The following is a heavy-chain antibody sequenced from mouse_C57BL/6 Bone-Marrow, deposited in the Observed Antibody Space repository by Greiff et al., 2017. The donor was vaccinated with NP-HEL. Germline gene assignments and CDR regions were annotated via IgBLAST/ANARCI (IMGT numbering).Heavy chain of an antibody. D-gene: IGHD1-1*01. V-gene: IGHV1-26*01. CDR3: ARPLITTVVADWYFDV. Sequence: VQLKQSGPELVKPGASVKISCKASGYTFTDYYMNWVKQSHGKSLEWIGDINPNNGGTSYNQKFKGKATLTVDKSSSTAYMELRSLTSEDSAVYYCARPLITTVVADWYFDVWGTGTTVTVSS. CDR2: INPNNGGT. CDR1: GYTFTDYY. J-gene: IGHJ1*03.